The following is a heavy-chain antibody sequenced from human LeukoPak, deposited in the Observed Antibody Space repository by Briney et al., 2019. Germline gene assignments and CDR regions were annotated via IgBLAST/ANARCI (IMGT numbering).Heavy chain of an antibody. V-gene: IGHV3-48*03. CDR3: AKGGYSSSWYEALGYYYYYMDV. J-gene: IGHJ6*03. D-gene: IGHD6-13*01. CDR1: GFTFSSYE. CDR2: ISSSGSTI. Sequence: GGSLRLSCAASGFTFSSYEMNWVRQAPGKGLEWVSYISSSGSTIYYADSVKGRFTISRDNSKNTLYLQMNSLRAEDTAVYYCAKGGYSSSWYEALGYYYYYMDVWGKGTTVTVSS.